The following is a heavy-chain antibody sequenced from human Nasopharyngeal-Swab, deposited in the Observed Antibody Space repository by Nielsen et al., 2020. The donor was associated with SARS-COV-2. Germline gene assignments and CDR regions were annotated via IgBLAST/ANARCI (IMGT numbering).Heavy chain of an antibody. V-gene: IGHV4-34*01. CDR3: ARATYYNYVWGSYRPGAFDI. J-gene: IGHJ3*02. D-gene: IGHD3-16*02. CDR2: INHSGSI. Sequence: WIRQPPGKGLEWIGEINHSGSINHNPPHKSRVTIPVDTSKNQFSLKLSSVTTANTAVYYCARATYYNYVWGSYRPGAFDIWGQGTMVTVSS.